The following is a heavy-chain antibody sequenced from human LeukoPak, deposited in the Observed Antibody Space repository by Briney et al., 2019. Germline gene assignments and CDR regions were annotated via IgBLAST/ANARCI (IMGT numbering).Heavy chain of an antibody. CDR2: ISGSGGST. J-gene: IGHJ5*02. V-gene: IGHV3-23*01. D-gene: IGHD3-3*01. Sequence: GGSLRLSCAASGFTFSSYAMSWVRQAPGKGLEWVSAISGSGGSTYYADSVKGRFTISRDNSKNALYLQMNSLRAEDTAVYYCAKDGAYYDFNWFDPWGQGTLVTVSS. CDR3: AKDGAYYDFNWFDP. CDR1: GFTFSSYA.